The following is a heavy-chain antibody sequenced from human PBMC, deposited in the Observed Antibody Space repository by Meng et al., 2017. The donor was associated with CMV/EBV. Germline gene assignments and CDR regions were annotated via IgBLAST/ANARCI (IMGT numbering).Heavy chain of an antibody. CDR3: AKRFSLQSLGSSWYVRDY. Sequence: GGSLRLSCAASGFTFSSYWMHWVRQAPGKGLVWVSRINSDGSSTSYADSVKGRFTISRDNAKNTLYLQMNSLRAEDTAVYYCAKRFSLQSLGSSWYVRDYRGQGTLVTVSS. V-gene: IGHV3-74*01. J-gene: IGHJ4*02. CDR2: INSDGSST. CDR1: GFTFSSYW. D-gene: IGHD6-13*01.